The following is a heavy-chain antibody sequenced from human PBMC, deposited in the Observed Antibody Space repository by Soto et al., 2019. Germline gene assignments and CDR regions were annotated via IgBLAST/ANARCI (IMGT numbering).Heavy chain of an antibody. V-gene: IGHV4-39*01. J-gene: IGHJ5*02. CDR2: MSYSGST. Sequence: SETLSLTCTVSGGSISKSSYYWVWIRQPPGRGLEWVGSMSYSGSTYYNPSLKSRVAISVDTSKNQLSLQVSSVTAADTAVYYCSRRAPEGFDPWGQGTLVTVSS. CDR1: GGSISKSSYY. CDR3: SRRAPEGFDP.